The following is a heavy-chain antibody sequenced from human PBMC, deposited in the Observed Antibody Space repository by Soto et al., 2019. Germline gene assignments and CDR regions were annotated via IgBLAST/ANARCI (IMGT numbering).Heavy chain of an antibody. Sequence: PSETLSLTCTVSGCSISISSYYWCWILQPPGKGLEWIGSIYYSGSTYYNPSLKSRVTISVDTSKNQFSLKLSSVTAADTAVYYCARLTEAYYYYMDVWGKGTTVTAP. CDR2: IYYSGST. J-gene: IGHJ6*03. CDR1: GCSISISSYY. CDR3: ARLTEAYYYYMDV. V-gene: IGHV4-39*01.